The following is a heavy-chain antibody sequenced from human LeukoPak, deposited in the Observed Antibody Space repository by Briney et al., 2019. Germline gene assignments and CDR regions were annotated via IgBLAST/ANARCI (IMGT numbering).Heavy chain of an antibody. CDR1: GYTFTSYY. D-gene: IGHD2-2*01. CDR3: ARDLRERYCSSTSCYDRFDP. J-gene: IGHJ5*02. Sequence: GASVKVSCKASGYTFTSYYMHWVRQAPGQGLEWMGRIIPILGIANYAQKFQGRVTITADKSTSTAYMELSSLRSEDTAVYYCARDLRERYCSSTSCYDRFDPWGQGTLVTVSS. CDR2: IIPILGIA. V-gene: IGHV1-69*04.